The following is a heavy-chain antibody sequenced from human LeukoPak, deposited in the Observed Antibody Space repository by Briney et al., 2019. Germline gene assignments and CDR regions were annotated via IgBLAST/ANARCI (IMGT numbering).Heavy chain of an antibody. CDR2: INLNSGVT. CDR1: GYTFTAYH. D-gene: IGHD6-13*01. Sequence: ASVTVFCKASGYTFTAYHFHWVRLAPGQGLEWMGWINLNSGVTRYAQKFQDRVTMTRDTSITTAYMELSGLRSDDTAVYYCARDETAATGIAMDVWGQGTTVTVSS. V-gene: IGHV1-2*02. CDR3: ARDETAATGIAMDV. J-gene: IGHJ6*02.